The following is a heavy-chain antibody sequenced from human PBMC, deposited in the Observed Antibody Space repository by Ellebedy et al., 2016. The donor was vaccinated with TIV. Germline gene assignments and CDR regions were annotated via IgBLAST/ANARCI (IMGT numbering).Heavy chain of an antibody. CDR3: AKAPTAIFAHFYYYYYYMDV. CDR2: IKSDGSST. Sequence: HTGGSLRLSCVASGFTFGRYRMHWVRQAPGNKLVWVSRIKSDGSSTTYADSVKGRFTTSRDNSKNTLYLQMTSLRAEDTAVYYCAKAPTAIFAHFYYYYYYMDVWGKGTTVTVSS. D-gene: IGHD2/OR15-2a*01. CDR1: GFTFGRYR. V-gene: IGHV3-74*01. J-gene: IGHJ6*03.